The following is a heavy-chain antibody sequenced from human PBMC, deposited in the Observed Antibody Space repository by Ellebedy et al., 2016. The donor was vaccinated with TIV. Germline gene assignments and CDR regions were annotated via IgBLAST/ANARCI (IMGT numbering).Heavy chain of an antibody. CDR1: GFTFSDYY. V-gene: IGHV3-11*05. D-gene: IGHD4-17*01. Sequence: GGSLRLXXAASGFTFSDYYMSWIRQAPGKGLEWVSYISSSSSYTNYADSVKGRFTISRDNAKNSLYLQMNSLRAEDTAVYYCARASYGDYAHQGYWGQGTLVTVSS. J-gene: IGHJ4*02. CDR3: ARASYGDYAHQGY. CDR2: ISSSSSYT.